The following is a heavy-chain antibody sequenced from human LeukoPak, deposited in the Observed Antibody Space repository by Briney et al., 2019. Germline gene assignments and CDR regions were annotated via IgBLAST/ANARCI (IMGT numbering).Heavy chain of an antibody. J-gene: IGHJ6*03. V-gene: IGHV1-18*01. CDR1: GYTFTSYG. Sequence: GASVKVSCKAAGYTFTSYGISWVRQAPGQGLEWMGWISAYNGNTNYAQKLQGRVTITTDTSTSTAYMELRSLRSEDTAVYYCARDSYGSGSYFVWDYYYYYMDVWGKGTTVTISS. D-gene: IGHD3-10*01. CDR3: ARDSYGSGSYFVWDYYYYYMDV. CDR2: ISAYNGNT.